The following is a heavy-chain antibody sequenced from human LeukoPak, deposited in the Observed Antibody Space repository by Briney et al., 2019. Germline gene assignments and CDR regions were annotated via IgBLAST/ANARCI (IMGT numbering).Heavy chain of an antibody. J-gene: IGHJ4*02. Sequence: GGSLRLSCAASGFTFDDYAMHWVRQAPGKGLEWVSGISWNSGSIGYADSVKGRFTISRDNAKNSVYLQMNSLRAEDTAVYYCAREVMVRGVFDVYFDYWGQGTLVTVSS. CDR3: AREVMVRGVFDVYFDY. CDR2: ISWNSGSI. CDR1: GFTFDDYA. D-gene: IGHD3-10*01. V-gene: IGHV3-9*01.